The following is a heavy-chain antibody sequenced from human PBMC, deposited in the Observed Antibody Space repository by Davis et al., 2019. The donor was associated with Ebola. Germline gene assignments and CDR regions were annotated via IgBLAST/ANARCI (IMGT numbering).Heavy chain of an antibody. J-gene: IGHJ6*02. Sequence: PGGSLRLSCAASGFTFSSYGMHWVRQAPGKGLEWVANIKQDGSEKYYVDSVKGRFTISRDNAKNSLYLQMNSLRAEDTDVYYCAREGGRTYYDFWSGYYYYYGMDVWGQGTTVTVSS. CDR3: AREGGRTYYDFWSGYYYYYGMDV. V-gene: IGHV3-7*03. CDR1: GFTFSSYG. D-gene: IGHD3-3*01. CDR2: IKQDGSEK.